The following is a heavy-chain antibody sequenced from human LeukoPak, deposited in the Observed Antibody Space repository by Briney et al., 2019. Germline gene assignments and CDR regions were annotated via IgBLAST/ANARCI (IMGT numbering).Heavy chain of an antibody. Sequence: ASVKVSCEASGYTFTGYYMHWVRQAPGQGLEWMGWINPNSGGTYYAQKFQGRVTMTRDTSISTAYMELSRLRSDDTAVYYCASFVDIDPERLFPWGQGTLVTVSS. V-gene: IGHV1-2*02. D-gene: IGHD5-12*01. CDR1: GYTFTGYY. J-gene: IGHJ5*02. CDR3: ASFVDIDPERLFP. CDR2: INPNSGGT.